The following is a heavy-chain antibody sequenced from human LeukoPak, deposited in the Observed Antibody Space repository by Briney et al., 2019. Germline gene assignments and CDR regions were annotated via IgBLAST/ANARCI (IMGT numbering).Heavy chain of an antibody. D-gene: IGHD7-27*01. V-gene: IGHV1-8*01. J-gene: IGHJ4*02. CDR2: MSPNSGDT. CDR3: ARGPPNWGYDY. CDR1: GYTFTSYD. Sequence: ASVKVSCKASGYTFTSYDFNWVRQATGQRPEWMGWMSPNSGDTGYVQKFQDRVTMTRNTSISTAYMELSSLRSDDTAVYYCARGPPNWGYDYWGPGTLVTVSS.